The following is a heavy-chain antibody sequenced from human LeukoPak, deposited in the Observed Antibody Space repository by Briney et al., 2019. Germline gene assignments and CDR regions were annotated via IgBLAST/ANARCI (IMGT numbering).Heavy chain of an antibody. CDR2: ISYDGSNK. J-gene: IGHJ4*02. D-gene: IGHD6-25*01. V-gene: IGHV3-30-3*01. CDR3: ARSYSSGAIDSGDY. Sequence: GRSLRLSCAASGFTFSSYAMHWVRQAPGKGLEWVAVISYDGSNKYYADSVKGRFTISRDNSKNTLYLQMNSLRAEDTAVYYCARSYSSGAIDSGDYWGQGTLVTVSS. CDR1: GFTFSSYA.